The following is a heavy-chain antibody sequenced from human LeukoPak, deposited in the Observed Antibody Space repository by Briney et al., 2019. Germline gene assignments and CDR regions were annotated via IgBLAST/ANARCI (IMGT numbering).Heavy chain of an antibody. V-gene: IGHV4-61*01. CDR3: ARTDYYDTSFFDC. CDR1: GGSVRSGSYY. D-gene: IGHD3-22*01. Sequence: SETLSLTCTVSGGSVRSGSYYWSWIRQPPGKGLELIGYIYYSGSTYYNPSLKSRVSISVDTSKNQFSLKLSSVTAADTALYYCARTDYYDTSFFDCWGRGTLVTVSS. CDR2: IYYSGST. J-gene: IGHJ4*02.